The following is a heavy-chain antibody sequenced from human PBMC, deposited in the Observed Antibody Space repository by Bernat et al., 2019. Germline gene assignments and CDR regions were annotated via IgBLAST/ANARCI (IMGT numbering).Heavy chain of an antibody. CDR1: GFTFSSYA. Sequence: EVHLLESGGGLVQPGGSLRLSCAASGFTFSSYAMSWVRQAPGMGLEWVSTITGSGGITYYADTVKGRFTISRDNSKNTLYLQMHSLRAEDTAVYYCAKGLVLIVVDNYWGQGTLVTVSS. V-gene: IGHV3-23*01. CDR2: ITGSGGIT. J-gene: IGHJ4*02. D-gene: IGHD3-22*01. CDR3: AKGLVLIVVDNY.